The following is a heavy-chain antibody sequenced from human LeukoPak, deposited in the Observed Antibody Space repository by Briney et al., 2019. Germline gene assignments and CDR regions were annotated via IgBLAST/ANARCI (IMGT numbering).Heavy chain of an antibody. J-gene: IGHJ4*02. CDR1: GGSFSGYN. V-gene: IGHV4-34*01. CDR3: ARGRKDDYVWGSYPNFDY. CDR2: INHSGST. Sequence: SETLSLTCAVYGGSFSGYNWSWIRQPPGKGLEWIGEINHSGSTNYNPSLKSRVTISVDTSKNQFSLKLSSVTAADTAVYYCARGRKDDYVWGSYPNFDYWGQGTLVTVSS. D-gene: IGHD3-16*02.